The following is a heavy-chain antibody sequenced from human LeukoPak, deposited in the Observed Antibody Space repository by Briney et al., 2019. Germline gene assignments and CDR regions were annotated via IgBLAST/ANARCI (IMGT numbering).Heavy chain of an antibody. CDR3: ARGYDFWSGIWDY. V-gene: IGHV3-7*04. CDR2: IKQDGSEK. CDR1: GFTFSSYW. Sequence: PGGSLRLSCAASGFTFSSYWMSWVRQAPGKGLEWVANIKQDGSEKYYVDPVKGRFTISRDNAKNSLYLQMNSLRAEDTAVYYCARGYDFWSGIWDYWGQGTLVTVSS. D-gene: IGHD3-3*01. J-gene: IGHJ4*02.